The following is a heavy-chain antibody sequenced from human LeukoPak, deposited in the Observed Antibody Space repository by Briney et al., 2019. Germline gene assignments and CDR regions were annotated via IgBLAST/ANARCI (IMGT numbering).Heavy chain of an antibody. CDR3: AKDLGTAMVTFLFDY. Sequence: GGSLRLSCAASGFTFSSYSMNWVRQAPGKGLEWVSAISGSGGSTYYADSVKGRFTISRDNSKNTLYLQMNSLRAEDTAVYYCAKDLGTAMVTFLFDYWGQGTLVTVSS. CDR1: GFTFSSYS. CDR2: ISGSGGST. D-gene: IGHD5-18*01. V-gene: IGHV3-23*01. J-gene: IGHJ4*02.